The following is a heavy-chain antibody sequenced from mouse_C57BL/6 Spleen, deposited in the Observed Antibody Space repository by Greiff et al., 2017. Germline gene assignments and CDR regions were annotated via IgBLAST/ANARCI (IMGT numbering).Heavy chain of an antibody. CDR3: ATGTAQATEAMDY. D-gene: IGHD3-2*02. J-gene: IGHJ4*01. V-gene: IGHV1-80*01. CDR1: GYAFSSYW. CDR2: IYPGDGDT. Sequence: QVQLQQSGAELVKPGASVKISCKASGYAFSSYWMNWVKQRPGKGLEWIGQIYPGDGDTNYNGKFKSKATLTVDKPSSTAYMQLSSLTSEDSAVYYCATGTAQATEAMDYWGQGTSVTVSS.